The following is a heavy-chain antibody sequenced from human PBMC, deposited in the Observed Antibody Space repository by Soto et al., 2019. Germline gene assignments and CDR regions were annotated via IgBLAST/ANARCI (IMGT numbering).Heavy chain of an antibody. CDR3: ARVQEKQQAVDYYHGMDV. CDR1: GYTFTSYA. Sequence: ASVKVSCKASGYTFTSYAMHWVRQAPGQRLEWMGWINAGNGNTKYSQKFQGRVTITRDTSASTAYMELSSLRSEDTAVYYCARVQEKQQAVDYYHGMDVWGQGTTVTVSS. CDR2: INAGNGNT. D-gene: IGHD6-19*01. J-gene: IGHJ6*02. V-gene: IGHV1-3*01.